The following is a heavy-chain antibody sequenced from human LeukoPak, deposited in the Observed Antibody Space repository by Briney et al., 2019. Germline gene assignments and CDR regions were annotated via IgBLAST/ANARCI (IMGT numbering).Heavy chain of an antibody. CDR1: GGSISSYY. CDR3: ARRFDS. J-gene: IGHJ4*02. Sequence: SETLSLTCTVAGGSISSYYWSWIRQPPGKGLEGIGDIYYSGSTNYNPSLKSRVTISIDASKKQCSLKLSSVTAADTAVYYCARRFDSWGQGALVTVSS. V-gene: IGHV4-59*01. CDR2: IYYSGST.